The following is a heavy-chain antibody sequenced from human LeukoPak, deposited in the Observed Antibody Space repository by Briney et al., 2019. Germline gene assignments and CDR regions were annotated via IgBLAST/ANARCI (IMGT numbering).Heavy chain of an antibody. Sequence: SVKESCKASGGTFSSYAISWVRQAPGQGLEWMGRIIPMLGTANYAHKVEGRVTITADKSTSTAYMELSSLRSEDTAVYYCARGYRNWNGGSWFDPWGQGPLVTVS. J-gene: IGHJ5*02. V-gene: IGHV1-69*10. CDR3: ARGYRNWNGGSWFDP. D-gene: IGHD1-1*01. CDR2: IIPMLGTA. CDR1: GGTFSSYA.